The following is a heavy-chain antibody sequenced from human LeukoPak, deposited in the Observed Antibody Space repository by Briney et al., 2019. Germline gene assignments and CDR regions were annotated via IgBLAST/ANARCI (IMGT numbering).Heavy chain of an antibody. D-gene: IGHD3-22*01. J-gene: IGHJ3*02. V-gene: IGHV4-30-4*08. CDR1: GGSISSGDYY. Sequence: SETLSLTCTVSGGSISSGDYYWSWIRQPPGKGLEWIGYIYYSGSTYYNPSLKSRVTISVDTSKNQFSLKLSPVTAADTAVYYCARQGIVVVTPDAFDIWGQGTMVTVSS. CDR2: IYYSGST. CDR3: ARQGIVVVTPDAFDI.